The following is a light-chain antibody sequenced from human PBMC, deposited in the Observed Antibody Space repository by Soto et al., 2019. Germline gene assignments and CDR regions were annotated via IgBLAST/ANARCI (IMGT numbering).Light chain of an antibody. V-gene: IGLV1-44*01. J-gene: IGLJ3*02. CDR3: AAWDDSLNGWV. CDR2: SNT. Sequence: QSVLTQPPSTSGTPGQRVTISCSGRTSNIGSYTVNWYQQLSGAAPKLLIYSNTHRPSGVPDRFSGSKSGTSASLAISGLQSEDEADYYCAAWDDSLNGWVFGGGTKLTVL. CDR1: TSNIGSYT.